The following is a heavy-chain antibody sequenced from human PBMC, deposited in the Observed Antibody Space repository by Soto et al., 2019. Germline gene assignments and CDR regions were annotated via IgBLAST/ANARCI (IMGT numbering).Heavy chain of an antibody. CDR1: GCTLSSST. V-gene: IGHV1-69*02. D-gene: IGHD5-18*01. Sequence: QVQLVQSGAEVKKPGSSVKVSCKASGCTLSSSTISWVRQAPGQGLEGMGWIIPILGIANYAQKFQGRVTITADKSTSTAYNELSSLRSADTAVYYCARSGNSYGEKYDGMDVWGQGTTVTVSS. J-gene: IGHJ6*02. CDR3: ARSGNSYGEKYDGMDV. CDR2: IIPILGIA.